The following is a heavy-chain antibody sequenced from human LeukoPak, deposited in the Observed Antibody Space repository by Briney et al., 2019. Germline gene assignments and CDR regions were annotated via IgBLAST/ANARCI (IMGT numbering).Heavy chain of an antibody. CDR3: ARGFRFRIAAAGTWWFDP. D-gene: IGHD6-13*01. CDR1: GYTFTAYY. J-gene: IGHJ5*02. V-gene: IGHV1-2*02. CDR2: INPNSGGT. Sequence: ASVKVSCKASGYTFTAYYIHWVRQAPGQGLEWMGWINPNSGGTNYAQKFQGRVTVTRDTSISTAYMELSRLRSDDTAVYYCARGFRFRIAAAGTWWFDPWGQGTLVTVSS.